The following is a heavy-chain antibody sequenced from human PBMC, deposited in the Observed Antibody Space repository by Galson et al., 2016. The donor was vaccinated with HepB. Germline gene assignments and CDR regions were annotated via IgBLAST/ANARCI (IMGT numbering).Heavy chain of an antibody. CDR2: TYSDGSYT. Sequence: LRLSCAASGFTFNNYWMHWVRQPPGKGLEWVSLTYSDGSYTTYADSVRGRFTVSRDNAENTLHLQMNSLRAEDTAVYYCAKNLGDDYVGGSYGDYIDYWGQGTLVTVSS. D-gene: IGHD3-16*01. CDR1: GFTFNNYW. J-gene: IGHJ4*02. V-gene: IGHV3-74*01. CDR3: AKNLGDDYVGGSYGDYIDY.